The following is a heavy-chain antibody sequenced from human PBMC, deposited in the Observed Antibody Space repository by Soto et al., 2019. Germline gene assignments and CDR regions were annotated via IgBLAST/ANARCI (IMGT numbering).Heavy chain of an antibody. CDR2: IIPIFGTA. Sequence: GASVKVSCKASGGTFRSYAISWVRQAPGQGLEWMGGIIPIFGTANYAQKFQGRVTITADESTSTAYMELSSLRSEDTAVYYCARVIAAAGDDNWFDPWGQGTLVTVSS. CDR1: GGTFRSYA. J-gene: IGHJ5*02. D-gene: IGHD6-13*01. V-gene: IGHV1-69*13. CDR3: ARVIAAAGDDNWFDP.